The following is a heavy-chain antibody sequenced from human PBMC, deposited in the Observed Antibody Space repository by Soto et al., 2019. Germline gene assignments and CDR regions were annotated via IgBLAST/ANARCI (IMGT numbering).Heavy chain of an antibody. CDR1: GFTFSVCS. D-gene: IGHD6-19*01. CDR3: ARSVEGHFDY. CDR2: ITSDTKTI. V-gene: IGHV3-48*02. J-gene: IGHJ4*02. Sequence: EVQLVESGGDLVQRGGSLRLSCVASGFTFSVCSRNWVRQAPGKGLEWFSYITSDTKTIKYADSVKGRFTISRDNAKNSVYLQMNSLRDEDTAVYYCARSVEGHFDYWGQGTVVTVSS.